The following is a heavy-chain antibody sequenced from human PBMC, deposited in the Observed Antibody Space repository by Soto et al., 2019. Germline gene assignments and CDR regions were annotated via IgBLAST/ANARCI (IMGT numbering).Heavy chain of an antibody. J-gene: IGHJ4*02. CDR2: ISGSGGST. CDR1: GFTFSSYA. Sequence: GGSLRLSCAASGFTFSSYAMSWVRQAPGKGLEWVSAISGSGGSTYYADSVKGRFTISRDNSKSTLYLQMNSLRAEDTAVYYCARTLYSYGTDYWGQGTLVTVSS. V-gene: IGHV3-23*01. D-gene: IGHD5-18*01. CDR3: ARTLYSYGTDY.